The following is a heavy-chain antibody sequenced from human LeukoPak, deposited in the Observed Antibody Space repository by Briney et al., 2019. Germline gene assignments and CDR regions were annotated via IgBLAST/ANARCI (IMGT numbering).Heavy chain of an antibody. V-gene: IGHV4-59*01. CDR3: ARSYYYDSSGYYIAAFDI. CDR2: IYYSGST. Sequence: PSETLSLTCTVSGGSISSNYWSWIRQPPGKGLEWTGYIYYSGSTNYNPSLKSRVTVSVDTSKNQFSLKLSSVTAADTAVYYCARSYYYDSSGYYIAAFDIWGQGTMVTVSS. CDR1: GGSISSNY. D-gene: IGHD3-22*01. J-gene: IGHJ3*02.